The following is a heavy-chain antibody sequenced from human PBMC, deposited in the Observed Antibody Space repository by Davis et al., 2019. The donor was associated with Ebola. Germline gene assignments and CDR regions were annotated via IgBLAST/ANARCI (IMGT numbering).Heavy chain of an antibody. J-gene: IGHJ5*02. D-gene: IGHD3-3*01. CDR3: AREDYDFWSGYPPPHWFDP. V-gene: IGHV3-33*01. Sequence: GGSLRLSCAASGFTFSSYDMHWVRQAPGKGLEWVAVIWYDGTKIYYADSVKGRFTISRDNAKNTLYLQMNSLRAEDTAVYYCAREDYDFWSGYPPPHWFDPWGQGTLVTVSS. CDR2: IWYDGTKI. CDR1: GFTFSSYD.